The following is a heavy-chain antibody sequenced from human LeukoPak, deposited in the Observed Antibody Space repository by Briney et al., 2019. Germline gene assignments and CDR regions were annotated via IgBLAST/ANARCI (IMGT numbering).Heavy chain of an antibody. CDR1: GGSISSSSYY. V-gene: IGHV4-39*07. CDR3: AREVLREMDY. CDR2: IYYSGST. Sequence: PSETLSLTCTVSGGSISSSSYYWGWIRQPPGRGLEWIGSIYYSGSTFYNPSLKSRVTISVDSSKNQFSLKLSSVTAADTAVYYCAREVLREMDYWGKGTRVTVSS. D-gene: IGHD5-24*01. J-gene: IGHJ4*02.